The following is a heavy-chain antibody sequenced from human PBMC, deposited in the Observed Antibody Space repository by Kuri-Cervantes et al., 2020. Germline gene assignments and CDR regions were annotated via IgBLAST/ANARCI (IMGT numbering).Heavy chain of an antibody. CDR1: GYTFTGYY. CDR2: INPNSGGT. D-gene: IGHD4-17*01. V-gene: IGHV1-2*02. Sequence: ASVKVSCKASGYTFTGYYMHWARQAPGQGLEWMGWINPNSGGTNYAQKFQGRVTMTRDTSTSTVYMELSSLRSEDTAVYYCASGAAAAFDIWGQGTMVTVSS. J-gene: IGHJ3*02. CDR3: ASGAAAAFDI.